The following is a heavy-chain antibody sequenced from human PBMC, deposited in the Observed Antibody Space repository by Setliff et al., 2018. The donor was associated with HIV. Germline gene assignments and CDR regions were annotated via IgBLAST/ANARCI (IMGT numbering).Heavy chain of an antibody. CDR3: AKELAASGLGYFDS. D-gene: IGHD3-22*01. CDR2: ILSTGERT. V-gene: IGHV3-23*01. J-gene: IGHJ4*02. CDR1: GFTFSYYE. Sequence: GSLRLCCAGPGFTFSYYEMSGARQAPGGGLEWVSAILSTGERTFYADSVKGRFTISRDNSKNTVYLQMNSLRAEDTAEYYCAKELAASGLGYFDSWGRGILVTVSS.